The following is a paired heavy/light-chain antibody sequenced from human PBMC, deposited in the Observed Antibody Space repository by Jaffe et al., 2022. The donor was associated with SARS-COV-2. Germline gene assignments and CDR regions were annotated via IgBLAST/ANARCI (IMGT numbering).Heavy chain of an antibody. CDR2: IYPGDSHV. D-gene: IGHD2-2*01. V-gene: IGHV5-51*01. CDR1: GYSFTTHW. CDR3: AGRRVGLGSCDTTICQDFDL. J-gene: IGHJ4*02. Sequence: EVQLVQSGAEVKKPGESLKISCKGSGYSFTTHWIGWVRQMPGKGLEWMGIIYPGDSHVIYSPSFEGQVTISTDKSINTAYLQWKSLKTSDSAMYYCAGRRVGLGSCDTTICQDFDLWGQGAPVTVSS.
Light chain of an antibody. V-gene: IGLV1-51*02. CDR2: GSD. CDR3: GTWDSSLSAGV. CDR1: SSNIGNSD. Sequence: QSVLTQPPSVSAAPGQRVTISCSGSSSNIGNSDVSWYQQIPGAAPKLLIYGSDKRLSGTPGRFSGSKSGTSATLAITGLQTGDEADYYCGTWDSSLSAGVFGGGTKVTVL. J-gene: IGLJ2*01.